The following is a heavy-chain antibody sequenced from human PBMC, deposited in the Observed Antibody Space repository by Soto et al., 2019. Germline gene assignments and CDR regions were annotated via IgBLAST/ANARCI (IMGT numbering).Heavy chain of an antibody. D-gene: IGHD3-9*01. J-gene: IGHJ4*02. CDR3: ARDVGLDSDDFFAY. CDR2: IRGNGGQT. Sequence: GGSLRLSCTASGFTFSSYGMGWVRQAPGKGLQWVSTIRGNGGQTHYTDSVKGRFSISRDNSKNTVYLQMDSLRAEDTAMYFCARDVGLDSDDFFAYWGQGTQVTVSS. CDR1: GFTFSSYG. V-gene: IGHV3-23*01.